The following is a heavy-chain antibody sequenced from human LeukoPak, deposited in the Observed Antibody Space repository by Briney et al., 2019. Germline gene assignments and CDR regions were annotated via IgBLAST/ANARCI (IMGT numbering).Heavy chain of an antibody. V-gene: IGHV3-7*04. Sequence: PGGTLRLSCAASGFTFSSYWMNWVRQAPGKGLEWVANIKQDGSEKYYVDSVKGRFTISRDNAKNSLYLQMNSLRAEDTAVYYCAGGIVGATLDYWGQGTLVTVSS. CDR2: IKQDGSEK. D-gene: IGHD1-26*01. CDR3: AGGIVGATLDY. J-gene: IGHJ4*02. CDR1: GFTFSSYW.